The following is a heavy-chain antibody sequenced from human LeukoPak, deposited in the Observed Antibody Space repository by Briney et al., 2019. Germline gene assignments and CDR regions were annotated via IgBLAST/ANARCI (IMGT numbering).Heavy chain of an antibody. Sequence: PGGSLRLSCAASGFTFSSYVMHWVRQAPGKGLEWVAVIWYDGSNKYYADSVKGRFTISRDNSKNTLYLQMNSLRAEDTAVYYCASERMRRAATTPVDWGQGILVTVSS. J-gene: IGHJ4*02. CDR2: IWYDGSNK. D-gene: IGHD4-23*01. CDR3: ASERMRRAATTPVD. CDR1: GFTFSSYV. V-gene: IGHV3-33*01.